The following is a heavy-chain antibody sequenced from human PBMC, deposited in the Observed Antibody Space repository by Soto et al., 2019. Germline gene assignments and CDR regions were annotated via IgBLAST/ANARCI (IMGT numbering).Heavy chain of an antibody. CDR1: GGSFSRYY. V-gene: IGHV4-34*01. D-gene: IGHD6-6*01. CDR3: ARTSRFEY. J-gene: IGHJ4*02. CDR2: INHSGST. Sequence: QVLLQQWGAGLLKPSETLSLTCAVYGGSFSRYYWSWIRQPPGKGLEWIGEINHSGSTNYNPSLKSRVTISVDTSKNPFSLKLSSVTAADTAVYYCARTSRFEYWGQGTLVTVSS.